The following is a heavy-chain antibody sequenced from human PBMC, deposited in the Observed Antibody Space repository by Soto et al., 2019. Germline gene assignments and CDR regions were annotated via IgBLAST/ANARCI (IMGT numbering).Heavy chain of an antibody. CDR3: ARDPIVARPRDYYYYGMDV. V-gene: IGHV3-21*01. J-gene: IGHJ6*02. D-gene: IGHD6-6*01. Sequence: GGSLRLSCAASGFTFSSYSMNWVRQAPGKGLEWVSSTSSSSSYIYYADSVKGRFTISRDNAKNSLYLQMNSLRAEDTAVYYCARDPIVARPRDYYYYGMDVWGQGTTVTVSS. CDR2: TSSSSSYI. CDR1: GFTFSSYS.